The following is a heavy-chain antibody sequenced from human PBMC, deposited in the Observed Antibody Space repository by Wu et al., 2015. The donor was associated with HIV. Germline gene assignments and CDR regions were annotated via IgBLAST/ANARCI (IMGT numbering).Heavy chain of an antibody. CDR2: INPNSGGT. D-gene: IGHD3-10*01. Sequence: QVQLVQSGAEVKKPGASVKVSCKASGYTFTGYYMHWVRQAPGQGLEWMGWINPNSGGTNYAQKFQGRVTMTRDTSISTAYMELSRLRSDDTAVYYCARSPITMVRELSLYYYYYGMASGPRDHGHVSS. CDR1: GYTFTGYY. V-gene: IGHV1-2*02. J-gene: IGHJ6*02. CDR3: ARSPITMVRELSLYYYYYGMAS.